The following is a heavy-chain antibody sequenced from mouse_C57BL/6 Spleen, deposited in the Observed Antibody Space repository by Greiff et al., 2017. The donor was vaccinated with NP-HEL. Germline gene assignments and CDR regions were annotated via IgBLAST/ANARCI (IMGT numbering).Heavy chain of an antibody. J-gene: IGHJ4*01. V-gene: IGHV1-52*01. Sequence: QVQLKQPGAELVRPGSSVKLSCKASGYTFTSYWMHWVKQRPIQGLEWIGNIDPSDSETHYNQKFKDKATLTVDKSSSTAYMQLSSLTSEDSAVYYCAKGARYGDAMDYWGQGTSVTVSS. CDR2: IDPSDSET. CDR1: GYTFTSYW. D-gene: IGHD1-1*01. CDR3: AKGARYGDAMDY.